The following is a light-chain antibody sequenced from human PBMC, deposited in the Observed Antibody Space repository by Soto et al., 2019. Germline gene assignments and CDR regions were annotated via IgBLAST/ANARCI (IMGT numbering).Light chain of an antibody. V-gene: IGKV3-15*01. Sequence: DIVMTQSPATLSVSPGETVNLSCRASQSVSNNFAWYRQKPGQAPTLVMYRASTRATGLPARFSGSGSGTEFTLTISGLQSEDFAVYYCQQYNKWPYTFGQGTKLEIK. CDR2: RAS. CDR3: QQYNKWPYT. J-gene: IGKJ2*01. CDR1: QSVSNN.